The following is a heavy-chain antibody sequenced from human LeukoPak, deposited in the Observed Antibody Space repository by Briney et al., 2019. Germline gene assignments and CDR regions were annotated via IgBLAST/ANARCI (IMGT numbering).Heavy chain of an antibody. CDR1: GGSISSGDYY. Sequence: SETLSLTCTVSGGSISSGDYYWSWIRQPPGKGLEWIGYIYYSGSTYYNPSLKSRVTISVDTSKNQFSLKLSSVTAADTAVYYCAREDTAMVLGMDVWDQGTTVTVSS. CDR2: IYYSGST. V-gene: IGHV4-30-4*01. J-gene: IGHJ6*02. CDR3: AREDTAMVLGMDV. D-gene: IGHD5-18*01.